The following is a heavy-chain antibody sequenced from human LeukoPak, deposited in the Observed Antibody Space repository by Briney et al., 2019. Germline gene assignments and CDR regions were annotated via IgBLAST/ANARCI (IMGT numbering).Heavy chain of an antibody. J-gene: IGHJ4*02. Sequence: ASVTVSCKASGYTFTSYGISWVRQAPGQGLEWMGWISAYNGNTNYAQKLQGRVTMTTDTSTSTAYMELRSLRSDDTAVYYCARGRDSSGYYHGSLRHFDYWGQGTLVTVSS. CDR1: GYTFTSYG. CDR3: ARGRDSSGYYHGSLRHFDY. D-gene: IGHD3-22*01. CDR2: ISAYNGNT. V-gene: IGHV1-18*01.